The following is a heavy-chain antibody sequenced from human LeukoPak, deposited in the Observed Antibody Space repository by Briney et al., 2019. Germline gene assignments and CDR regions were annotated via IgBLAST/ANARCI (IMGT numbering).Heavy chain of an antibody. Sequence: PGGSLRLSCAASGFTFSDYYMSWIRQAPGKGLEWVSYISSSGSTIYYADSVKGRFTISRDNSKNTLYLQMNSLRAEDTAVYYCAKDYAYVWGSYRYYRSKFFDYWGQGTLVTVSS. D-gene: IGHD3-16*02. CDR2: ISSSGSTI. V-gene: IGHV3-11*04. CDR1: GFTFSDYY. CDR3: AKDYAYVWGSYRYYRSKFFDY. J-gene: IGHJ4*02.